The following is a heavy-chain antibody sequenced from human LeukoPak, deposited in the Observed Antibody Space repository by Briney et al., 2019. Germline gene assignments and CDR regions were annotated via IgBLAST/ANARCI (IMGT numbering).Heavy chain of an antibody. CDR1: GFTFSSYG. Sequence: GGSLRLSCAASGFTFSSYGMHWVRQAPGKGLEWVAVISYDGSNKYYADSVKGRFTISRDNSKNTLYLQMNSLRAEDTAVYYCAKDPQEDYYDSSGYWGLYGMDVWGQGTTVTVSS. CDR3: AKDPQEDYYDSSGYWGLYGMDV. V-gene: IGHV3-30*18. CDR2: ISYDGSNK. D-gene: IGHD3-22*01. J-gene: IGHJ6*02.